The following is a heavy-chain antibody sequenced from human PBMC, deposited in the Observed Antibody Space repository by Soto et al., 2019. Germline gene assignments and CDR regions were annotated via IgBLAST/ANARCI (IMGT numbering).Heavy chain of an antibody. CDR3: GRGHSAPDH. J-gene: IGHJ4*02. Sequence: PGGSLRLSCTVSGFSLSTYWMIWVRQAPGKELEWVANIIQDGTEKQYVDSVKGRFTISRDNAKNSLYLQMNGLRVEDTAVYYCGRGHSAPDHWGQGTLVTVSS. CDR1: GFSLSTYW. CDR2: IIQDGTEK. V-gene: IGHV3-7*01.